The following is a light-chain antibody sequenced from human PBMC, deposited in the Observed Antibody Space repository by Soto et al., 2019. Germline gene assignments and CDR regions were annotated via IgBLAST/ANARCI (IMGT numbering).Light chain of an antibody. V-gene: IGLV2-14*01. J-gene: IGLJ1*01. Sequence: QSALTQPASVSGSPGQSITISCTGTSSDVGRYNYVSWYQQQPGQAPKLMLYDVTNRPSGASDRFSGSKSGNTASLTISGLQAEDEADYYCLSYTPSNTQVFGTGTQLTVL. CDR3: LSYTPSNTQV. CDR1: SSDVGRYNY. CDR2: DVT.